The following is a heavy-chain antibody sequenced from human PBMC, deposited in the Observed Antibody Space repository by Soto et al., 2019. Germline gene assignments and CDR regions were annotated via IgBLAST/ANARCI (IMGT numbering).Heavy chain of an antibody. Sequence: EVQLVESGGGLVQPGGSLRLSCAASGFTFSSYWMHWVRQAPGKGLVWVSRINGDGSRTDYADSVRGRFAASRDNAENTGFLQMNSLRAEDMAVYYGARGASGRYYVDYWGQGTLVTVSS. V-gene: IGHV3-74*01. CDR2: INGDGSRT. D-gene: IGHD1-26*01. CDR1: GFTFSSYW. J-gene: IGHJ4*02. CDR3: ARGASGRYYVDY.